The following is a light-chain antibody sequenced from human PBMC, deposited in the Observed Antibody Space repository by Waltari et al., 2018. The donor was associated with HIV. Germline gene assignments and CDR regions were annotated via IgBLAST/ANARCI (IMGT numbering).Light chain of an antibody. CDR2: DVI. J-gene: IGLJ2*01. CDR1: SSDLGGYDF. Sequence: QSALTQPASVSGSPGQSITISCTGSSSDLGGYDFVSWYQQHPGKAPKLIIYDVIERPSGVSNRFSASKSGNTASLTISGLQPEDEADYYCCSFIGRSTLIFGGGTKVTVV. V-gene: IGLV2-23*02. CDR3: CSFIGRSTLI.